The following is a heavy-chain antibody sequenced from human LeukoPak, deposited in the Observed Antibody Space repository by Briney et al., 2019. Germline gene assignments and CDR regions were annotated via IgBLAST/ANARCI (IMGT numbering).Heavy chain of an antibody. CDR3: ARDMRRHGESGYGFDY. D-gene: IGHD5-12*01. CDR1: NGSISSDY. CDR2: VYYTEYN. V-gene: IGHV4-59*01. Sequence: SETLSLTCTVSNGSISSDYWSWIRQPPGKGLEWIGNVYYTEYNNYNPSLKSRVTISQDTSKNQFSLKLTSLTAADTAMYYCARDMRRHGESGYGFDYWGQGIRVTVSS. J-gene: IGHJ4*02.